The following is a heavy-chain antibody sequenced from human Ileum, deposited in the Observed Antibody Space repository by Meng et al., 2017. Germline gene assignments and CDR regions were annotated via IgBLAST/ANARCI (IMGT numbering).Heavy chain of an antibody. V-gene: IGHV4-4*02. CDR3: ARHIVGPTPGMEY. D-gene: IGHD1-26*01. J-gene: IGHJ4*02. CDR2: IYQSGST. Sequence: QVQLKESGPGRVKPSGARSLTCAGSGDPISSSGWGSWVRQPPGKGLEWIGQIYQSGSTNYNPSLKSRVTISIDRSENQLSLKLSSVTAADTAVYYCARHIVGPTPGMEYWGQGTLVTVSS. CDR1: GDPISSSGW.